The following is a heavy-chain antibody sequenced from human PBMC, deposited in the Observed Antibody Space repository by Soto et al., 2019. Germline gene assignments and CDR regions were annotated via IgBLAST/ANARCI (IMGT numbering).Heavy chain of an antibody. CDR3: VRGSGGLDS. D-gene: IGHD3-16*01. CDR1: GFTFRNYG. CDR2: ITNDGSST. V-gene: IGHV3-74*01. Sequence: PGGSLRLSCAASGFTFRNYGMHWVRQAPGKGLVWVSHITNDGSSTVYADSVKGRFSISRDNAKNMVYLQMNSLRPEDTAVYYCVRGSGGLDSWGQGTVVTVSS. J-gene: IGHJ4*02.